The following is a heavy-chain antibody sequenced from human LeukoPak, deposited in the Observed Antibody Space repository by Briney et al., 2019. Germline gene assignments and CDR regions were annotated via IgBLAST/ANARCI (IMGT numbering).Heavy chain of an antibody. CDR1: GGTFSSYA. D-gene: IGHD3-22*01. CDR2: IIPILGIA. Sequence: ASVKVSCKASGGTFSSYAISWVRQAPGQGLEWMGRIIPILGIANYAQKFQGRVTITADKSTSTAYMELSSLRSEDTAVYYCARGSSSGYYNNFDYWGQGTLVTVSS. V-gene: IGHV1-69*04. J-gene: IGHJ4*02. CDR3: ARGSSSGYYNNFDY.